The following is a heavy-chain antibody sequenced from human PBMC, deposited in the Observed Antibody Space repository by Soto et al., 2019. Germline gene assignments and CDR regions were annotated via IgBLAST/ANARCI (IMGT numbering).Heavy chain of an antibody. CDR1: WSPHNRFY. Sequence: PSGTLFPTRIFSWSPHNRFYRSWIPEAPRKGLEWIGYIYYSGSTNYNPSLKSRVTISVDTSKNQFSLKLSSVTAADTAVYYCARRSIAVAGVPYYFDYWGQGTLVTVSS. V-gene: IGHV4-59*08. J-gene: IGHJ4*02. CDR3: ARRSIAVAGVPYYFDY. CDR2: IYYSGST. D-gene: IGHD6-19*01.